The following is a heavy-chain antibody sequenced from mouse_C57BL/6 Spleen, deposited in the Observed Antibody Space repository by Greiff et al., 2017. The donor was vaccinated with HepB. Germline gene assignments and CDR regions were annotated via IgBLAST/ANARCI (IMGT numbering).Heavy chain of an antibody. CDR1: GYTFTDYY. V-gene: IGHV1-26*01. J-gene: IGHJ2*01. CDR2: INPNNGGT. Sequence: EVKLQQSGPELVKPGASVKISCKASGYTFTDYYMNWVKQSHGKSLEWIGDINPNNGGTSYNQKFKGKATLTVDKSSSTAYMELRSLTSEDSAVYYCARTPYYYGSSPYFDYWGQGTTLTVSS. CDR3: ARTPYYYGSSPYFDY. D-gene: IGHD1-1*01.